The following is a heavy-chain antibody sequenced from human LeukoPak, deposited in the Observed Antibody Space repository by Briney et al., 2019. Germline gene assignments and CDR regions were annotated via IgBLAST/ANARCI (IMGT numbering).Heavy chain of an antibody. J-gene: IGHJ4*02. D-gene: IGHD2-15*01. CDR2: INSDGSTT. CDR3: VSGTAATFPAMGY. CDR1: GFTFSSYW. Sequence: GGSLRLSCVVSGFTFSSYWMHWVRQAPGKGLVWVSRINSDGSTTTYADSVKGRFTISRDNGKNTLYLQMNSLRAEDTAVYYCVSGTAATFPAMGYWGQGTLVTVSS. V-gene: IGHV3-74*01.